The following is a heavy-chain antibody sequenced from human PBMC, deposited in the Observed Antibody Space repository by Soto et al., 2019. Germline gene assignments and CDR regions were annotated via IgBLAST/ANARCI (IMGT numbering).Heavy chain of an antibody. J-gene: IGHJ4*02. CDR3: AREKGYISGPKNFDY. D-gene: IGHD5-12*01. CDR1: GASISSGDYF. CDR2: IYDSGSS. V-gene: IGHV4-30-4*01. Sequence: SETLSLTCTVSGASISSGDYFWSWIRQSPGKGLQWVGYIYDSGSSYYNPSLKSRVTMSVDTSKNQFSLKLSSVTAADTAVYYCAREKGYISGPKNFDYWGQGTLVTVSS.